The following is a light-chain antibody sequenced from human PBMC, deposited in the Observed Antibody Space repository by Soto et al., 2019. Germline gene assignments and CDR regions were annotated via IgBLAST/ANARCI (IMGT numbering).Light chain of an antibody. CDR2: DAS. J-gene: IGKJ2*01. CDR1: QAISNH. V-gene: IGKV1-33*01. Sequence: EIQMTQSPSSLSASVGDRVTITCQASQAISNHVNWYQQKPGKAPKLLISDASTLKTGVPSRFSGSGSGTYFTFTISSLQPEDIATFYCQQYDSLPYTFGQGTKVDIK. CDR3: QQYDSLPYT.